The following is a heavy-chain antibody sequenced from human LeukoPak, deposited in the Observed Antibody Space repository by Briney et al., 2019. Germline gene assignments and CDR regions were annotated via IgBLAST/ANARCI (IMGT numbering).Heavy chain of an antibody. Sequence: PGGSLRLSCAASEFTFSSYFMNWVRQAPGKGLEWVSSISSGSTYIYYADSVKGRFTISRDNAKNSLYLQMNSLRAEDTAVYYCATLPQDYYDSSGYYFRIDYWGQGTLVTVSS. V-gene: IGHV3-21*01. CDR1: EFTFSSYF. CDR2: ISSGSTYI. CDR3: ATLPQDYYDSSGYYFRIDY. D-gene: IGHD3-22*01. J-gene: IGHJ4*02.